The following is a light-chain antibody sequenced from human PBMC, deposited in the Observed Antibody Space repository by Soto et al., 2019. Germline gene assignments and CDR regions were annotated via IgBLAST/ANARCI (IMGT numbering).Light chain of an antibody. CDR2: KAS. CDR3: QQYNSYPYT. V-gene: IGKV1-5*03. Sequence: DIQMTQSPSTLSASVGDRVTITCRASQSISNWLAWYQQKPGKAPKLLIYKASSLESGVPSRFSGSGSGTEFTCTISSLQPDDFATYYCQQYNSYPYTFGQGTKLEIK. J-gene: IGKJ2*01. CDR1: QSISNW.